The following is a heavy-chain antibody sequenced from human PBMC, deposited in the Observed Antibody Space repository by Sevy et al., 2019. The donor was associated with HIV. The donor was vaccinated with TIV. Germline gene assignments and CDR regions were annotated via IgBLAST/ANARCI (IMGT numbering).Heavy chain of an antibody. CDR3: TRDKPSKLWFGEPSSYYFDY. V-gene: IGHV3-49*04. CDR1: GFTFGDYA. J-gene: IGHJ4*02. Sequence: QLGGPLRLSCTASGFTFGDYAMSWVRQAPGKGLEWVGFIRSKAYGGTTEYAASVKGRFTISRDDSKSIAYLQMNSLKTEDTAVYYCTRDKPSKLWFGEPSSYYFDYWGQGTLVTVSS. D-gene: IGHD3-10*01. CDR2: IRSKAYGGTT.